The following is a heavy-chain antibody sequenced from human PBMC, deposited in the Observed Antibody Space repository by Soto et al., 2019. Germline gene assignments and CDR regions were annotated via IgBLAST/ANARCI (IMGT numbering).Heavy chain of an antibody. CDR1: GGTFSSYA. J-gene: IGHJ6*02. V-gene: IGHV1-69*01. Sequence: QVQLVQSGAEVKKPGSSLKVSCKASGGTFSSYAISWVRQAPGQGLEWMGGIIPIFGTANYAQKFQGRVTITADESTSTAYMELSSLRSEDTAVYYCARGGIAAAGPYYYYGMDVWGQGTTVTVSS. CDR3: ARGGIAAAGPYYYYGMDV. D-gene: IGHD6-13*01. CDR2: IIPIFGTA.